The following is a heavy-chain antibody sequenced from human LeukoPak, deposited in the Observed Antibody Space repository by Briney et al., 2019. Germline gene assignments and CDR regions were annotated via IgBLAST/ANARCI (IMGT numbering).Heavy chain of an antibody. J-gene: IGHJ4*02. CDR1: GFTFSNAW. CDR3: TQYXSGRHKQFDY. D-gene: IGHD6-19*01. V-gene: IGHV3-15*01. Sequence: GXSLRXSCAASGFTFSNAWMSWVRQAPGKGLEWVGRIKSKTDGGTTDYAAPVKGRFTISRDDYKSIAYLQMNRLKTEDTAVYXCTQYXSGRHKQFDYWGQGTLVTVSS. CDR2: IKSKTDGGTT.